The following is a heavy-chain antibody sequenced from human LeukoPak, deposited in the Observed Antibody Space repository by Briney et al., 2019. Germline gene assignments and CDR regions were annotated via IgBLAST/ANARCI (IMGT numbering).Heavy chain of an antibody. D-gene: IGHD4-17*01. CDR3: ARVYGDYVAHYYYYGMDV. J-gene: IGHJ6*02. Sequence: ASVKVSCKASGYTFTSYGISWLRQAPGQGLEWMGWISAYNGNTNYAQKLQGRVTMTTDTSTSTAYMELRSLRSDDTAVYYCARVYGDYVAHYYYYGMDVWGQGTTVTVSS. CDR1: GYTFTSYG. CDR2: ISAYNGNT. V-gene: IGHV1-18*01.